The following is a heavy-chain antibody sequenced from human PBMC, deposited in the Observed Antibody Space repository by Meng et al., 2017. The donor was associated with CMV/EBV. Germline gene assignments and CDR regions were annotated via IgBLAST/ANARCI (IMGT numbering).Heavy chain of an antibody. J-gene: IGHJ6*02. CDR3: ARDYLIAAAGTNYYYGMDV. CDR2: IYSDGTT. Sequence: GESLKISCAASGFTVSSNYMSWVRQAPGKGLEWVSLIYSDGTTYYADSVKGRFTISRDNSKNTLYLQMNSLRAEDTAVYYCARDYLIAAAGTNYYYGMDVWGQGTTVTVSS. V-gene: IGHV3-66*02. CDR1: GFTVSSNY. D-gene: IGHD6-13*01.